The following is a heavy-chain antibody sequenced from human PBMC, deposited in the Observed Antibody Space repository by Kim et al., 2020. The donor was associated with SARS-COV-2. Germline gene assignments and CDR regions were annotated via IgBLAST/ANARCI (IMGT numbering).Heavy chain of an antibody. J-gene: IGHJ3*02. V-gene: IGHV1-69*02. CDR3: ARKYDSSGYPWAFDI. Sequence: QKFQGRVTITADKSTSTAYMELSSLRSEDTAVYYCARKYDSSGYPWAFDIWGQGTMVTVSS. D-gene: IGHD3-22*01.